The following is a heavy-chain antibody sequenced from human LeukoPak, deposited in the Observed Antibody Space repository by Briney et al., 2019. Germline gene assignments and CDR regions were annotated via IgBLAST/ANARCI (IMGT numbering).Heavy chain of an antibody. D-gene: IGHD6-19*01. J-gene: IGHJ3*02. CDR1: GGSISSYY. CDR2: IYTSGST. Sequence: SETLSLTCTVSGGSISSYYWSWIRQPAGQGLEWIGRIYTSGSTNYNPSLNSGVNMSVHTSKNQFSLKLSSVTAADTALYYCTRDFSSGWARDAFDIGGQGTMVTVSS. CDR3: TRDFSSGWARDAFDI. V-gene: IGHV4-4*07.